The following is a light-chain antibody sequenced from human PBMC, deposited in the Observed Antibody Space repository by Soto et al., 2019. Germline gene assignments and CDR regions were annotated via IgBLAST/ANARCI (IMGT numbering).Light chain of an antibody. CDR2: DAS. J-gene: IGKJ1*01. Sequence: EIVLTQSPATLSLSPGERATLSCRASQSVNTYLAWYQHKPGQAPRLLIYDASNRATGIPARFSGSGSGTDFTLTISSLEPEDFAIYYCQQRSNWPSITFGQGTKVDIK. CDR3: QQRSNWPSIT. CDR1: QSVNTY. V-gene: IGKV3-11*01.